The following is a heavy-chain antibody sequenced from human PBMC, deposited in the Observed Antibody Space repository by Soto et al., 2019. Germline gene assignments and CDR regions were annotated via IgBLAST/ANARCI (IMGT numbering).Heavy chain of an antibody. J-gene: IGHJ6*02. V-gene: IGHV1-58*01. CDR3: ALSKIRDYYYGMDV. CDR1: GFTFTSSA. D-gene: IGHD3-10*01. CDR2: IVVGSGNT. Sequence: SVKVSCKAPGFTFTSSAVQWVRQARGQRLEWIGWIVVGSGNTNYAQKFQEKVTITRDMSTSTAYMELSSLRSEDTAVYYCALSKIRDYYYGMDVWGQGTTVTVSS.